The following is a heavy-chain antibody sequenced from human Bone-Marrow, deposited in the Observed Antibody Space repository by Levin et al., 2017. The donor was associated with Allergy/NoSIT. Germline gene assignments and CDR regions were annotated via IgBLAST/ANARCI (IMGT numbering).Heavy chain of an antibody. CDR2: ISSSSSYI. J-gene: IGHJ3*02. D-gene: IGHD6-19*01. CDR3: ARDWGQWLTHREAFDI. CDR1: GFTFSSYS. V-gene: IGHV3-21*01. Sequence: AGGSLRLSCAASGFTFSSYSMNWVRQAPGKGLEWVSSISSSSSYIYYADSVKGRFTISRDNAKNSLYLQMNSLRAEDTAVYYCARDWGQWLTHREAFDIWGQGTMVTVSS.